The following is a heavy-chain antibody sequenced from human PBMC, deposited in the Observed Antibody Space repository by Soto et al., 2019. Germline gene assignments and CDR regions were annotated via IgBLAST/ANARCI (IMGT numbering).Heavy chain of an antibody. V-gene: IGHV3-23*01. CDR1: GFIINRDA. CDR2: INDRGDTT. J-gene: IGHJ4*02. CDR3: ASHPGYSSGWYNY. Sequence: GGSLRLSCAASGFIINRDALSWVRQAPGKGLEWVAAINDRGDTTHYADSVKGRFTISRDTSKNTLYLQMNTLRAEDTAVYYCASHPGYSSGWYNYWGQGTLVTVS. D-gene: IGHD6-19*01.